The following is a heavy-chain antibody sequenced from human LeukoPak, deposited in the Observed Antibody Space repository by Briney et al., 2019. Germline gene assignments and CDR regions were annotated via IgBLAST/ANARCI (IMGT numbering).Heavy chain of an antibody. J-gene: IGHJ4*02. CDR1: GFTFSSYA. CDR2: ISYDGSNK. CDR3: ASFRLDGSWYYFDY. D-gene: IGHD6-13*01. V-gene: IGHV3-30*04. Sequence: GGSLRLSCAASGFTFSSYAMHWVRQAPGKGLEWVAVISYDGSNKYYADSVKGRFTISRDNSKNTLYLQMNSLRAEDTAVYYCASFRLDGSWYYFDYWGQGTLVTVSS.